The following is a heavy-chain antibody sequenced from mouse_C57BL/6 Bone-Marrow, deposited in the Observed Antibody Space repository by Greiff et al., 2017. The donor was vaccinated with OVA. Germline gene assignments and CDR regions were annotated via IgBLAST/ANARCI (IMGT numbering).Heavy chain of an antibody. V-gene: IGHV1-62-2*01. Sequence: VQGVESGAELVKPGASVKLSCKASGYTFTEYTIHWVKQRSGQGLEWIGWFYPGSGSIKYNEKFKDKATLTADKSSSTVYMELSRLTSEDSAVYFCARQNHYYGSSDYWGQGTTLTVSS. CDR1: GYTFTEYT. CDR2: FYPGSGSI. J-gene: IGHJ2*01. CDR3: ARQNHYYGSSDY. D-gene: IGHD1-1*01.